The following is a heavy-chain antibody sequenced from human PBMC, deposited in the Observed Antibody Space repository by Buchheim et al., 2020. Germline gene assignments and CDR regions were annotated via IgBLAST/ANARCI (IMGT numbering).Heavy chain of an antibody. CDR2: INPNSGGT. D-gene: IGHD3-9*01. V-gene: IGHV1-2*04. CDR3: ARTVRYFDWLKGYYFDY. J-gene: IGHJ4*02. CDR1: GYTFTDSY. Sequence: QVQLVQSGAEVKKPGASVKVSCKASGYTFTDSYMHWVRQAPGQGLEWMGWINPNSGGTNYAQKFQGWVTMTRDTSISTAYMELGRLTSDDTAVYYCARTVRYFDWLKGYYFDYWGQGTL.